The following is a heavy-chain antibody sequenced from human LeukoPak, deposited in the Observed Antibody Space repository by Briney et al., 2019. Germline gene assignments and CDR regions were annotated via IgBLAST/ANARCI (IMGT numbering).Heavy chain of an antibody. CDR3: AREAVAGLIDY. Sequence: GGSLRLSCAASGFTVSSHYMSWVRQAPGKGLEWVSVIHSGGSTYYADSVKGRFTISGDTSKNTLYLQMNSLRAEDTAVYYCAREAVAGLIDYWGQGTLVTVSS. D-gene: IGHD6-19*01. J-gene: IGHJ4*02. CDR1: GFTVSSHY. V-gene: IGHV3-53*01. CDR2: IHSGGST.